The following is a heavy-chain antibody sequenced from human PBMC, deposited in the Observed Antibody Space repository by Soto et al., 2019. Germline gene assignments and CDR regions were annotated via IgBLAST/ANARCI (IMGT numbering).Heavy chain of an antibody. CDR2: IDPSDSYT. CDR3: ASRSSGSYYIVPYYYGMDV. V-gene: IGHV5-10-1*01. CDR1: GYSFTSYW. J-gene: IGHJ6*02. Sequence: HGESLKISCKGSGYSFTSYWISWVRQMPGKGLEWMGRIDPSDSYTNYSPSFQGHVTISADKSISTAYLQWSSLKASDTAMYYCASRSSGSYYIVPYYYGMDVWGQGTTVTVSS. D-gene: IGHD3-10*01.